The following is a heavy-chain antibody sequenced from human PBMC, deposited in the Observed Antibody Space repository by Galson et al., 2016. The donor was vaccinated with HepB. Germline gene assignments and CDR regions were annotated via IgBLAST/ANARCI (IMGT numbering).Heavy chain of an antibody. J-gene: IGHJ4*02. CDR1: GFIFSDYY. Sequence: SLRLSCAASGFIFSDYYMSWIRQAPGKGLEWVSHINGRNTYTNYAASVKGRFTISRDNAKNSLYLQMNSLGADDTAVYYCARGIPQTYYFDYWGQGSLVTVSS. D-gene: IGHD3-16*01. V-gene: IGHV3-11*06. CDR3: ARGIPQTYYFDY. CDR2: INGRNTYT.